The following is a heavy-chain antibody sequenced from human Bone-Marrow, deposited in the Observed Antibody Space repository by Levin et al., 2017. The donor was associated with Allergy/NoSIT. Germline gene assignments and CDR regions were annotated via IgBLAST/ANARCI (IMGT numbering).Heavy chain of an antibody. Sequence: GESLKISCAASGFTFSSYAMSWVRQAPGKGLEWVSAISGSGGSTYYADSVKGRFTISRDNSKNTLYLQMNSLRAEDTAVYYCAKAGAALDIVVVVALYWGQGTLVTVSS. CDR1: GFTFSSYA. CDR3: AKAGAALDIVVVVALY. D-gene: IGHD2-15*01. J-gene: IGHJ4*02. CDR2: ISGSGGST. V-gene: IGHV3-23*01.